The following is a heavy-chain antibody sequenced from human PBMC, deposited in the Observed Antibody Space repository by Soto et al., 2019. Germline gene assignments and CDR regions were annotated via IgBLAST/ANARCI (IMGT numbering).Heavy chain of an antibody. CDR3: AKTGSEDMGIDP. Sequence: EVKLLESGGGLVQPGGSLRISCAASGFTFNNYAMSWVRQAPGKGLEWVSAISGSGGSTYYADSVKGRFTISRDNSKNTMYLQMNNLRAEDTAVYYCAKTGSEDMGIDPWGQGTLVTVSS. V-gene: IGHV3-23*01. CDR1: GFTFNNYA. J-gene: IGHJ5*02. D-gene: IGHD3-10*01. CDR2: ISGSGGST.